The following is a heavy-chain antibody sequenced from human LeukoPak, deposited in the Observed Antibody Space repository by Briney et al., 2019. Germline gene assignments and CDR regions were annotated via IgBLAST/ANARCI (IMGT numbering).Heavy chain of an antibody. CDR3: AAPGGYYDSSGYSKLDAFDI. V-gene: IGHV1-58*02. CDR2: IVVGSGNT. D-gene: IGHD3-22*01. Sequence: GASVKVSCKASGFTFTSSAMQWVRQARGQRLEWIGWIVVGSGNTNYAQKFQERVTITRDMSTSTAYMELSSLRSEDTAVYYCAAPGGYYDSSGYSKLDAFDIWGQGTMVTVSS. CDR1: GFTFTSSA. J-gene: IGHJ3*02.